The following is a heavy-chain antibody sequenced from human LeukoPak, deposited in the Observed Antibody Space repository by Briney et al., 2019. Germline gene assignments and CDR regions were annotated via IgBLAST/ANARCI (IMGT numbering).Heavy chain of an antibody. D-gene: IGHD4-23*01. Sequence: APVKVSCKASGYTFTSYALNWVRQAPGQGLEWMGWINTNTENPTYAQGFTGRFVFSLDTSVSTAYLQISSLKAEDTAVYYCARGIKRPHYGGPQEYYGMDVWGQGTTVTVSS. CDR2: INTNTENP. CDR1: GYTFTSYA. J-gene: IGHJ6*02. V-gene: IGHV7-4-1*02. CDR3: ARGIKRPHYGGPQEYYGMDV.